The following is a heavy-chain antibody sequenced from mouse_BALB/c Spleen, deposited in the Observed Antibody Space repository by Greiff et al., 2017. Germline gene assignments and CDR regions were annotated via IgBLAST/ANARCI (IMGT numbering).Heavy chain of an antibody. CDR2: INPSNGRT. Sequence: QVQLQQPGAELVKPGASVKLSCKASGYTFTSYWMHWVKQRPGQGLEWIGEINPSNGRTNYNEKFKSKATLTVDKSSSTAYMQLSSLTSEDSAVYYCARSKVMDYWGQGTSVTVSS. CDR1: GYTFTSYW. V-gene: IGHV1S81*02. J-gene: IGHJ4*01. CDR3: ARSKVMDY.